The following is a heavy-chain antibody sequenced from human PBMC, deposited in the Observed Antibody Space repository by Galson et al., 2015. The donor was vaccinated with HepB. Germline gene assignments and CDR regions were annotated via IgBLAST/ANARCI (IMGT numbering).Heavy chain of an antibody. Sequence: SVKVSCKASGYTFTSYAMHWVRQAPGQRLEWMGWINAGNGNTKYSQKFQGRVTITRDTSASTAYMELSSLRSEDTAVYYCARSGWPRRGLGDYYGMDVWGQGTTVTVSS. CDR1: GYTFTSYA. V-gene: IGHV1-3*01. CDR2: INAGNGNT. CDR3: ARSGWPRRGLGDYYGMDV. D-gene: IGHD5-12*01. J-gene: IGHJ6*02.